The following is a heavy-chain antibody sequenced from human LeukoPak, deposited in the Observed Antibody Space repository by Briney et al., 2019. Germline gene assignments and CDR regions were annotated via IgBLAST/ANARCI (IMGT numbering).Heavy chain of an antibody. Sequence: PSETLSLTCTVSGGSISSYYWSWIRQPPGKGLEWIGYIYYSGSTNYNPSLKSRVTISVDTSKNQSSLKLSSVTAADTAVYYCARASREYYDILTGSPFYYGMDVWGQGTTVTVSS. J-gene: IGHJ6*02. D-gene: IGHD3-9*01. CDR1: GGSISSYY. CDR3: ARASREYYDILTGSPFYYGMDV. CDR2: IYYSGST. V-gene: IGHV4-59*01.